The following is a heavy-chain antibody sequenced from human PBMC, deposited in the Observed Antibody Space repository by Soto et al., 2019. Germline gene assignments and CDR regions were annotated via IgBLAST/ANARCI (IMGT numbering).Heavy chain of an antibody. CDR1: GASLSSGDYY. Sequence: QVQLQASGPGLVKPSQTLSLTCIVSGASLSSGDYYWSWIRQPPGKGMEWIAFIYYNGNNFYTLALKRRVPIAIDTSNNKFSLTVRSVTAADTAVSYCARERRGGATKGGVDYRGQGTLVTVSS. CDR2: IYYNGNN. J-gene: IGHJ4*02. D-gene: IGHD2-15*01. V-gene: IGHV4-30-4*01. CDR3: ARERRGGATKGGVDY.